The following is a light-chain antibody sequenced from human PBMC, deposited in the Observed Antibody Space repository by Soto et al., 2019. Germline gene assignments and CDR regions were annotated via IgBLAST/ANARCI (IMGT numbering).Light chain of an antibody. CDR1: QSISTW. CDR3: QQYNGYLYT. J-gene: IGKJ2*01. Sequence: DIQMTQSPSTLSASVGDRVTITCRASQSISTWWAWYQQKPGKVPQVLIYDASTLERGVPPRLSGSGSGTEFTLTISSLQPDDFATYYYQQYNGYLYTFGQGTNLEI. V-gene: IGKV1-5*01. CDR2: DAS.